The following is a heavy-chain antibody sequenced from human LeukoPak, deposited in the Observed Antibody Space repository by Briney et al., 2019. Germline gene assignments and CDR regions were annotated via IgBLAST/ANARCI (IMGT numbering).Heavy chain of an antibody. V-gene: IGHV1-2*02. CDR1: GYTFSGYY. Sequence: ASVKVSCKASGYTFSGYYMHWVRQAPGQGLEWMGWINPNSGGTNYAQKFQGRVTMTRDTSISTAYMELSRLRSDDTAVYYCARMGLLIAAADHGWWFDPWGQGTLVTVSS. CDR2: INPNSGGT. CDR3: ARMGLLIAAADHGWWFDP. J-gene: IGHJ5*02. D-gene: IGHD6-13*01.